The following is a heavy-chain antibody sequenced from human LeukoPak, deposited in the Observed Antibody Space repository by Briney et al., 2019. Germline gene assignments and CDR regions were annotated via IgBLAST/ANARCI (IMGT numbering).Heavy chain of an antibody. Sequence: SVKVSCKASGGTFISYAISWVRQAPGQGLEWMGGIIPIFGTANYAQKFQGRVTITADESTSTAYMELSSLRSEDTAVYYCASSTEPYYYYYGMDVWGQGTTVTVSS. CDR3: ASSTEPYYYYYGMDV. J-gene: IGHJ6*02. CDR1: GGTFISYA. V-gene: IGHV1-69*13. CDR2: IIPIFGTA. D-gene: IGHD4-17*01.